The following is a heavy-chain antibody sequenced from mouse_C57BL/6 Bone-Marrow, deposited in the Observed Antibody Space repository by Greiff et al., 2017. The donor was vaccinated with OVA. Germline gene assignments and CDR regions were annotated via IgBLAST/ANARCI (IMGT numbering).Heavy chain of an antibody. CDR1: GYTFTDYT. D-gene: IGHD4-1*01. Sequence: VQLVESDAELVKPGASVKISCKASGYTFTDYTIHWMKQRPEQGLAWIGYIYPRDGSTKYNEKFKGKATLTVDKSSSTAYMQLNSLTSEDSAVYFCARGSNWGYYDAMDYWGQGTSVTVSS. CDR2: IYPRDGST. V-gene: IGHV1-78*01. J-gene: IGHJ4*01. CDR3: ARGSNWGYYDAMDY.